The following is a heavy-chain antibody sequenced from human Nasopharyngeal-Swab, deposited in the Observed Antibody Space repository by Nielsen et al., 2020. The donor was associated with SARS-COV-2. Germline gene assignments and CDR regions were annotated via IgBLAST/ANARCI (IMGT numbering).Heavy chain of an antibody. CDR3: AKGFGSYHTPFDY. V-gene: IGHV3-30*18. J-gene: IGHJ4*02. Sequence: GESLKISCAASGFTFSNLAMHWVRQAPGKGLEWVAIISYDGYNKYYADAVEGRFTISRDNSKNTLYLQMNSLRAEDTAVYYCAKGFGSYHTPFDYWGQGTLVTVSS. CDR1: GFTFSNLA. D-gene: IGHD1-26*01. CDR2: ISYDGYNK.